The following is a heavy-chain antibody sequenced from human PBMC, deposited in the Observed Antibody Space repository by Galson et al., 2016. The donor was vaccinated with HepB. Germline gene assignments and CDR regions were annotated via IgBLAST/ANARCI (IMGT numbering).Heavy chain of an antibody. V-gene: IGHV3-23*01. D-gene: IGHD5-12*01. CDR2: ISDSGRTT. CDR1: GFAFSSYA. Sequence: SLRLSCAASGFAFSSYAMSWVRQAPGKGLEWVSAISDSGRTTYYTDSVKGRFTISRDNSRNMLHLQMNSLTAEDTAIYYCANLRGGYSGPRYYDYYNGMDVWGQGTTVTVSS. J-gene: IGHJ6*02. CDR3: ANLRGGYSGPRYYDYYNGMDV.